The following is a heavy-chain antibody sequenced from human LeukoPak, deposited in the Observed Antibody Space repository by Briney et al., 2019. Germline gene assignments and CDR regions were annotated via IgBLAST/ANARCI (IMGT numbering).Heavy chain of an antibody. V-gene: IGHV3-11*04. CDR3: TKSGRGGSFYI. J-gene: IGHJ3*02. D-gene: IGHD1-26*01. CDR2: SSRSGNVM. CDR1: GFTFSDYY. Sequence: TPGGSLRLSCAVSGFTFSDYYMSWVRQAPGKGLVRVSYSSRSGNVMENADSVKGRFPISRDNAKKSLYLQMNNLRAEDTAVFYCTKSGRGGSFYIWGQGPTVTVSS.